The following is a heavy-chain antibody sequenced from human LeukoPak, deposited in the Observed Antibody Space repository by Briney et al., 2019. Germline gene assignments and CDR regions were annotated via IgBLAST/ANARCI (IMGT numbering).Heavy chain of an antibody. D-gene: IGHD3-10*01. CDR1: GFTFSDYY. J-gene: IGHJ6*02. V-gene: IGHV3-11*01. Sequence: GGSLRLSCAASGFTFSDYYMSWIRQAPGKGLEWVSYISSSGSTIYYADSVKGRFTISRDNAKNSLYLQMNSLRAEATAVYYCARDRVVRGALYYYYHYYGMDVWGQGTTLTVSS. CDR3: ARDRVVRGALYYYYHYYGMDV. CDR2: ISSSGSTI.